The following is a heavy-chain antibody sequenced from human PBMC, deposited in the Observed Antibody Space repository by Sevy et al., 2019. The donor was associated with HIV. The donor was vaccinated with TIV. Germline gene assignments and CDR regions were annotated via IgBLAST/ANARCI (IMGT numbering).Heavy chain of an antibody. J-gene: IGHJ4*02. CDR3: AREVSTRPHDH. CDR1: GFNFNIYS. D-gene: IGHD4-17*01. V-gene: IGHV3-23*01. Sequence: GGSLRLSCVASGFNFNIYSMSWVRQAPGKGLEWVSTLSFGCGRINHADSVQGRFTMSRDDSKKTVYLEMNSLRADDTAVYYCAREVSTRPHDHWGQGTLVTVSS. CDR2: LSFGCGRI.